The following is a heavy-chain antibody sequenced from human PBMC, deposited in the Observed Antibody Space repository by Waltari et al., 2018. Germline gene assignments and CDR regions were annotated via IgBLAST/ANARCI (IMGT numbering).Heavy chain of an antibody. Sequence: QVQLVQSGAEVKKPGASVKVSCKASGYTCTNYYIQWVRQVPGQGLGWMGRINPKSGGTNYAQKFQGTVTMTRDTSISTVHMELSRLRSDDTAVYYCAIEGNDYLWGSYPSNWFDPWGQGTLVTVPS. CDR3: AIEGNDYLWGSYPSNWFDP. J-gene: IGHJ5*02. V-gene: IGHV1-2*06. CDR1: GYTCTNYY. CDR2: INPKSGGT. D-gene: IGHD3-16*01.